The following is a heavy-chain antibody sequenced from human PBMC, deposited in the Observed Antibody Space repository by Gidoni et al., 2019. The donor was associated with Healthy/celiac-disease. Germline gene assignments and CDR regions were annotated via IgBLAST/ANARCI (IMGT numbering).Heavy chain of an antibody. Sequence: EVQLVESGGGLVQPGGSLRLSCAASGFTFSSYWMHWVRQAPGKGLVWVSRINRDGSSTSYADSVKGRFTISRDNAKNTLYLQMNSLRAEDTAVYYCARENYYDSSGQRAFDIWGQGTMVTVSS. D-gene: IGHD3-22*01. V-gene: IGHV3-74*01. CDR1: GFTFSSYW. CDR2: INRDGSST. CDR3: ARENYYDSSGQRAFDI. J-gene: IGHJ3*02.